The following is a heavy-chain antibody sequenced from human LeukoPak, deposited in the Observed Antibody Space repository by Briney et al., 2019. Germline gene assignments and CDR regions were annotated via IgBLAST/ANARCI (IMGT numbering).Heavy chain of an antibody. CDR2: IIPILGIA. V-gene: IGHV1-69*04. Sequence: GSSVKVSCKASGDTFSSYAISWVRQAPGQGLEWMGRIIPILGIANYAQKFQGRVTITADKSTSTAYMELSSLRSEDTAVYYCARDRDYYYDSSGYYVWGQGTTVTVSS. CDR3: ARDRDYYYDSSGYYV. D-gene: IGHD3-22*01. CDR1: GDTFSSYA. J-gene: IGHJ6*02.